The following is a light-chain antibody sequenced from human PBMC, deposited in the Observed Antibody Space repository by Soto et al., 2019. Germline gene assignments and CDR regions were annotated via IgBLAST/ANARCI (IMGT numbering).Light chain of an antibody. Sequence: QLVLTQPPSASGTPGQRVTISCSGSSSNIGNFYVYWYQQLPGTAPKLLIYKNNQRPVGVPDRFSGSKSGTSASLAISGLRSEDEADYYCAAWDDSLSGPGVFGGGTQLTVL. CDR1: SSNIGNFY. V-gene: IGLV1-47*01. CDR2: KNN. J-gene: IGLJ7*01. CDR3: AAWDDSLSGPGV.